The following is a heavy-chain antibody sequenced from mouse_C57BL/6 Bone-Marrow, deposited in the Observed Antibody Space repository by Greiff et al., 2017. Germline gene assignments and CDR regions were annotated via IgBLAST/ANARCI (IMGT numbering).Heavy chain of an antibody. Sequence: VQLQQPGAELVKPGASVKMSCKASGYTFTSYWITWVKQRPGQGLEWIGDIYPGSGSTNYNEKFKSKATLTVDTSSSTAYMQLSSLTSEDSAVYYCARRATVVATDLDYWGQGTTRTVSS. CDR3: ARRATVVATDLDY. V-gene: IGHV1-55*01. CDR2: IYPGSGST. D-gene: IGHD1-1*01. J-gene: IGHJ2*01. CDR1: GYTFTSYW.